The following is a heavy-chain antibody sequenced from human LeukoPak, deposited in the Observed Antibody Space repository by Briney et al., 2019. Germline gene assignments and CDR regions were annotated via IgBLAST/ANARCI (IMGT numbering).Heavy chain of an antibody. D-gene: IGHD3-16*01. CDR3: ARGSLKSSAYGFDF. Sequence: ASVTVSCTASGYTXIDYYMHGVRQAPGQGGEWMGWSNTNSGGANYAQSFQGSVALTSDTSITTAYMEVSSLTSDDTAVYYCARGSLKSSAYGFDFWGQGTMVTVS. V-gene: IGHV1-2*02. CDR2: SNTNSGGA. J-gene: IGHJ3*01. CDR1: GYTXIDYY.